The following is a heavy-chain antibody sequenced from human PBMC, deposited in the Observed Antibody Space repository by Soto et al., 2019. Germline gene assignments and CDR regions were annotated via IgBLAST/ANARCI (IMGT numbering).Heavy chain of an antibody. CDR1: GFTFSSYA. V-gene: IGHV3-23*01. Sequence: GGSLRLSCAASGFTFSSYAMSWVRQAPGKGLEWVSAISGSGGSTYYADSVKGRFTISRDNSKNTLYLQMNSLRAEDTAVYYCAKAGLSHDYIWGSYRLHDAFDIWGQGTMVTVSS. CDR3: AKAGLSHDYIWGSYRLHDAFDI. D-gene: IGHD3-16*02. CDR2: ISGSGGST. J-gene: IGHJ3*02.